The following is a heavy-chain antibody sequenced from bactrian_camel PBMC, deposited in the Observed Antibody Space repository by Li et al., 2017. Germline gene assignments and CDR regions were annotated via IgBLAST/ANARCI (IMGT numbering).Heavy chain of an antibody. V-gene: IGHV3S55*01. CDR3: VADRAPLCTDGYWPRSYGGY. Sequence: HVQLVESGGGSVQAGGSLTLSCAASGDTQSRYCMAWYRQGPSKAREAVAGIRSDGRTRYANSVKGRFTISQDNVEHTLYLQMDSLKPEDTGTYTCVADRAPLCTDGYWPRSYGGYRGRGTQVTVSS. J-gene: IGHJ4*01. CDR1: GDTQSRYC. CDR2: IRSDGRT. D-gene: IGHD2*01.